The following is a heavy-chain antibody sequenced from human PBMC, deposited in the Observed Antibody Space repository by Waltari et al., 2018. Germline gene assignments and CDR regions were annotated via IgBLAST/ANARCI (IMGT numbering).Heavy chain of an antibody. J-gene: IGHJ5*02. Sequence: EVQLLESGGGLVQPGGSLRLSCAASGFTFSSYAMSWVRQAPGKGLEWVSAISGSGGSTSYAQKFQGRVTRTRDTSTSTVYMELSSLRSEDTAVYYCAMETVYDYTKDAWGQGTLVTVSS. D-gene: IGHD4-4*01. CDR3: AMETVYDYTKDA. CDR1: GFTFSSYA. CDR2: ISGSGGST. V-gene: IGHV3-23*01.